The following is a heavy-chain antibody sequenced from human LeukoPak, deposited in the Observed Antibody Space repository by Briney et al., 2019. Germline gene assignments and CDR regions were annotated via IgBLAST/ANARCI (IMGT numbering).Heavy chain of an antibody. CDR3: ARGYSYGQYYFDH. V-gene: IGHV3-30*04. CDR2: ISYDGSNK. J-gene: IGHJ4*02. Sequence: GGSLRLSCVASGFTFSSYAMHWVRQAPGKGLEWVAVISYDGSNKYYADSVKGRFTSSRDNSKNTLYLQMNSLRAEDTAVYYCARGYSYGQYYFDHWGQGTLVTVSS. CDR1: GFTFSSYA. D-gene: IGHD5-18*01.